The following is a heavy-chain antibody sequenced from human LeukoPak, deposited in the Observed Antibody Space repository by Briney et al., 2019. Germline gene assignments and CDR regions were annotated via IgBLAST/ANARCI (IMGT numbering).Heavy chain of an antibody. J-gene: IGHJ4*02. Sequence: PGGSLRLSCAASGFTFSDYGLHWVRQAPGKGLEWVAVIWYDGSKKYFGDSVTGRFTISRDDSRNTLYLRMNNLRAEDTAVCYCARDFGVTNYHFDYWGQGTLVTVSS. V-gene: IGHV3-33*01. CDR1: GFTFSDYG. CDR3: ARDFGVTNYHFDY. CDR2: IWYDGSKK. D-gene: IGHD3-16*01.